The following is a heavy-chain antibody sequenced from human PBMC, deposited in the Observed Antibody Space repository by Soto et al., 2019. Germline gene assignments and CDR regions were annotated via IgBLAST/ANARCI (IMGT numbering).Heavy chain of an antibody. CDR1: GGTFSSYA. CDR3: ALFYDFWSGSFDY. CDR2: ISAYNGNT. J-gene: IGHJ4*02. V-gene: IGHV1-18*01. Sequence: SVKVSCKASGGTFSSYAISWVRQAPGQGLEWMGWISAYNGNTNYAQKLQGRVTMTTDTSTSTAYMELRSLRSDDTAVYYCALFYDFWSGSFDYWGQGTLVTVSS. D-gene: IGHD3-3*01.